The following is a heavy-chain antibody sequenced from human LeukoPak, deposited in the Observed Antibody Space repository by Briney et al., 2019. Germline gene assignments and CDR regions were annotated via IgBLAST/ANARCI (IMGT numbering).Heavy chain of an antibody. J-gene: IGHJ6*03. CDR2: IKQDGSEK. CDR1: GFTFSSYW. Sequence: GGSLRLSCAASGFTFSSYWMSWVRQAPGKGLEWVANIKQDGSEKYYVDSVKGRFTISRDNAENSLYLQMNSLRAEDMAVYYCARAGSDYYYYYYMDVWGKGTTVTISS. CDR3: ARAGSDYYYYYYMDV. V-gene: IGHV3-7*01.